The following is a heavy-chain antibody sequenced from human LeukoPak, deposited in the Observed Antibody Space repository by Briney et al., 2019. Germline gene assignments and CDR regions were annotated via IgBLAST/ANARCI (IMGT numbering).Heavy chain of an antibody. V-gene: IGHV3-11*04. CDR3: ARGHWGLDY. CDR2: IYNGGDTI. J-gene: IGHJ4*02. D-gene: IGHD7-27*01. Sequence: PGGSLRLSCATPGFTFSDHYMTWIRQAPGKGLETVSYIYNGGDTIYYADSVRGRFTISRDNAESSLYLQMNSLRAEDTAVYYCARGHWGLDYWGRGTLVTVSS. CDR1: GFTFSDHY.